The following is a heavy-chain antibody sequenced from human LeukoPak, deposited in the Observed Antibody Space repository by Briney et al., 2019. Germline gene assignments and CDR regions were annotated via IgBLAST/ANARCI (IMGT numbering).Heavy chain of an antibody. CDR1: GFTFSTYS. D-gene: IGHD2-21*02. CDR2: ISSSSGYI. Sequence: PGGSLRLSCAASGFTFSTYSMNWVRQAPGKGLEWVSSISSSSGYIYYADSVKGRFTISRDNARNSLYLQMNSLRAEDTAVYYCARGPSSGVTDAWGQGTLVTVSS. CDR3: ARGPSSGVTDA. V-gene: IGHV3-21*01. J-gene: IGHJ5*02.